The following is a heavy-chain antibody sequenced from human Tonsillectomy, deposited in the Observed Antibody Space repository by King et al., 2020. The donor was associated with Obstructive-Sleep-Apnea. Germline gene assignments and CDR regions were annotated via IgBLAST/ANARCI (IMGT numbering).Heavy chain of an antibody. J-gene: IGHJ4*02. D-gene: IGHD1-26*01. Sequence: VQLVESGGGVVQPGRSLRLSCAASGFTFSNYAMHWVRQAPDKGLEWVAVISFDGSKKYYADSVKGRFTISRDNSKNTLYLQMNSLRAEDTAVNYCVRGDLFDYWDQGTLVTVSS. CDR1: GFTFSNYA. V-gene: IGHV3-30*04. CDR2: ISFDGSKK. CDR3: VRGDLFDY.